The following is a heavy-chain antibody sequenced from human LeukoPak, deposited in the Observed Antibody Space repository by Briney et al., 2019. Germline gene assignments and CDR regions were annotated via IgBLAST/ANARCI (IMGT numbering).Heavy chain of an antibody. V-gene: IGHV3-30*03. D-gene: IGHD2-2*01. CDR1: GFTFSDYG. J-gene: IGHJ6*02. CDR2: IANDGRDK. CDR3: ARVGCSSTSCFWDYGMDV. Sequence: PGRSLRLSCAASGFTFSDYGMHWVRQAPGKGLEWVAVIANDGRDKKYADSVRGRFTISRDNSKNTVYLQMNSLRAEDTAVYYCARVGCSSTSCFWDYGMDVWGQGTTVTVSS.